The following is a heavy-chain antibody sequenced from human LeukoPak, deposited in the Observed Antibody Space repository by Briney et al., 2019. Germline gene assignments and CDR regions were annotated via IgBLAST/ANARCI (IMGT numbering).Heavy chain of an antibody. CDR2: IWYDGSNK. D-gene: IGHD5-12*01. Sequence: GGSLRLSCAASGFTFSSYGMHWVRQAPGKGLEWVAVIWYDGSNKYYADSVKGRFTISRDNSKNTLYLQMNSLRAEDTAVYYCAREDSGYDSVAFDIWGQGTMVTVSS. CDR3: AREDSGYDSVAFDI. V-gene: IGHV3-33*01. CDR1: GFTFSSYG. J-gene: IGHJ3*02.